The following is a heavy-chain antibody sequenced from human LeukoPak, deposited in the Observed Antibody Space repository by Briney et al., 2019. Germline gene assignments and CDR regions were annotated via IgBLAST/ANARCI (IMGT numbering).Heavy chain of an antibody. CDR2: ISYDGSNK. D-gene: IGHD3-3*01. CDR1: GFTFSSYG. V-gene: IGHV3-30*03. CDR3: AILTIFGSSPFDY. Sequence: GRSLRLSCAASGFTFSSYGMHWVRQAPGKGLEWVAVISYDGSNKYYADSVKGRFTISRDNSKNTLYLQMNSLRAEDTAVYYCAILTIFGSSPFDYWGQGTLVTVSS. J-gene: IGHJ4*02.